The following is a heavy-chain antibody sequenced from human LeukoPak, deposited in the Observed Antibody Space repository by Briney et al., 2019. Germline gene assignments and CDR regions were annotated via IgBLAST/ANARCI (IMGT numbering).Heavy chain of an antibody. J-gene: IGHJ6*02. Sequence: GGSLRLSCAASGFTVSSNYMSWVRQAPGKGLEWVSVIYSGGNSFYADSVKGRFTISRDNSKNTLYLQMNSLRAEDTAVYYCARDGISLSYFYGMDVWGQGTTVTVSS. CDR3: ARDGISLSYFYGMDV. D-gene: IGHD2/OR15-2a*01. CDR1: GFTVSSNY. CDR2: IYSGGNS. V-gene: IGHV3-53*01.